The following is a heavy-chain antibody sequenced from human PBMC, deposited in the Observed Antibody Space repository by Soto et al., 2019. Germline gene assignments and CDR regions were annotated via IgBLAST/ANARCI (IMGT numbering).Heavy chain of an antibody. D-gene: IGHD5-12*01. CDR2: ISSSGSTI. J-gene: IGHJ4*02. V-gene: IGHV3-48*03. Sequence: EVQLVESGGGLVQPGGSLRLSCAASGFTFSSYEMNWVRQAPGKGLEWVSYISSSGSTIYYADSVKGRFTISRDNAKNSLYLQMNSLRAEDTAVYYCARDWWMATNTRAFDYWGQGTLVTVSS. CDR3: ARDWWMATNTRAFDY. CDR1: GFTFSSYE.